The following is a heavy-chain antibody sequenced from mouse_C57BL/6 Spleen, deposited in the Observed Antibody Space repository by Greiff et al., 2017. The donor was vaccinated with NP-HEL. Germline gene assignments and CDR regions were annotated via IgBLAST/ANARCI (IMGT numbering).Heavy chain of an antibody. Sequence: EVQLVESGGGLVKPGGSLKLSCAASGFTFSSYAMSWVRQTPEKRLEWVATISDGGSYTYYPDNVKGRFTISRDNAKNNLYLQMSHLKSEDTAMYYCARDPDDYGSKDWYFDVWGTGTTVTVSS. CDR2: ISDGGSYT. V-gene: IGHV5-4*01. CDR1: GFTFSSYA. J-gene: IGHJ1*03. D-gene: IGHD1-1*01. CDR3: ARDPDDYGSKDWYFDV.